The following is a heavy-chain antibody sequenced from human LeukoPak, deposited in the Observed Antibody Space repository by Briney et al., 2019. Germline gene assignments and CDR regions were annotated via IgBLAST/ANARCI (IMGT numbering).Heavy chain of an antibody. Sequence: GGSLRLSCAASGFTFSSYGMHWVRQAPGKGLEWVAVIWYAGSDKYYADSVKGRFTISRDNSKNTLYLQMNSLRVEDTAVYYCARRLGTTMLDYWGQGTLVTVSS. J-gene: IGHJ4*02. CDR2: IWYAGSDK. D-gene: IGHD1-26*01. CDR3: ARRLGTTMLDY. V-gene: IGHV3-33*01. CDR1: GFTFSSYG.